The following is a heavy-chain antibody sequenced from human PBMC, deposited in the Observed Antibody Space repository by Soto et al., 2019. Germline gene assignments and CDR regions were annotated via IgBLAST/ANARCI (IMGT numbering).Heavy chain of an antibody. Sequence: SLKISCKGSGYSFMSYWISWVRQMPGKGLEWMGRISPSDSNINYSPSFQGHVTISADMSISTAYLQWSSLKASDTAMYYCARLGLSATYSYAMDVWGQGTTVTV. CDR1: GYSFMSYW. J-gene: IGHJ6*02. CDR2: ISPSDSNI. V-gene: IGHV5-10-1*01. CDR3: ARLGLSATYSYAMDV. D-gene: IGHD2-15*01.